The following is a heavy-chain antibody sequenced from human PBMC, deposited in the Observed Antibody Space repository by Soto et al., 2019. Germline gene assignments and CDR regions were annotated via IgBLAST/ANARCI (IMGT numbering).Heavy chain of an antibody. CDR3: ARGDLWFGELPNHDAFDI. Sequence: GGSLRLSCAASGFTFSNAWMSWVRQAPGKGLEWVAVISYDGSNKYYADSVKGRFTISRDNSKNTLYLQMNSLRAEDTAVYYCARGDLWFGELPNHDAFDIWGQGTMVTVSS. D-gene: IGHD3-10*01. CDR1: GFTFSNAW. CDR2: ISYDGSNK. J-gene: IGHJ3*02. V-gene: IGHV3-30-3*01.